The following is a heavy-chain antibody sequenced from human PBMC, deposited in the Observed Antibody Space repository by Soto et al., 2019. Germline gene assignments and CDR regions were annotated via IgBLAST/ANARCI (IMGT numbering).Heavy chain of an antibody. D-gene: IGHD3-10*01. V-gene: IGHV1-8*01. CDR3: ARGGVFFFAAPTNPFDY. Sequence: ASVKVSCKASGYTFTSYDINWVRQATGQGLEWMGWMNPNSGNAGYAQKFQGRVTMTRNTSISTAYMELSSLRSEDTAVYYCARGGVFFFAAPTNPFDYWGQGTLVTVSS. CDR2: MNPNSGNA. J-gene: IGHJ4*02. CDR1: GYTFTSYD.